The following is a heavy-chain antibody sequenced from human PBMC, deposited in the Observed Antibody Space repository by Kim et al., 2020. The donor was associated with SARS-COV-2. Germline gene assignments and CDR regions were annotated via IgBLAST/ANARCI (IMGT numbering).Heavy chain of an antibody. CDR3: ARVRIAAIVFWAAFDI. D-gene: IGHD6-6*01. Sequence: GGSLRLSCAASGFTFSSYAMHWVRQAPGKGLEWVAVISYDGSNKYYADSVKGRFTISRDNSKNTLYLQMNSLRAEDTAVYYCARVRIAAIVFWAAFDIWGQGTMVTVSS. V-gene: IGHV3-30-3*01. CDR2: ISYDGSNK. J-gene: IGHJ3*02. CDR1: GFTFSSYA.